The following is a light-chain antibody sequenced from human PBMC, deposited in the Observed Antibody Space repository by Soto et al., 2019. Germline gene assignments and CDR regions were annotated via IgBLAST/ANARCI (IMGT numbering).Light chain of an antibody. J-gene: IGLJ1*01. CDR2: EVN. Sequence: QSALTQPASVSGSPGQSITVSCTGTSSDVGGYNSVSWYQQHPGKTPKLMIFEVNNRPSGVSNRFSGSKSGNTASLTISGLQAEDEADYYCSSYTNINTRACVFGTGTKLTVL. CDR3: SSYTNINTRACV. CDR1: SSDVGGYNS. V-gene: IGLV2-14*01.